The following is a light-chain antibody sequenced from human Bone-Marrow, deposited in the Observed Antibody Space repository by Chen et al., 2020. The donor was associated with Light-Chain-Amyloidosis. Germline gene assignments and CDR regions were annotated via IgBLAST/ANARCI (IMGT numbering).Light chain of an antibody. V-gene: IGKV4-1*01. CDR3: QQYYGTPT. Sequence: DIVMTQSPTSLAVSLGERATINCRSSQSVLHSSNNKNYLAWYQQKPGQPPKLLMYWASTRESGVPDRFSASGSGTDFTLTISSLQAEDVAVYHCQQYYGTPTFGPGTKVDIK. CDR1: QSVLHSSNNKNY. CDR2: WAS. J-gene: IGKJ3*01.